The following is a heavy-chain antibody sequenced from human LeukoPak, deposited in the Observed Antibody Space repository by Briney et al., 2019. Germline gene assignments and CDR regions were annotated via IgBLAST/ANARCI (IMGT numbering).Heavy chain of an antibody. V-gene: IGHV4-4*07. Sequence: SETLSLTCTVPGGSISSYYWSWIRQPAGKGLEWIGRIYTSGSTNYNPSLKSRVTMSVDTSKNQFSLKLSSVTAADTAVYYCARAQGSSGLNWFDPWGQGTLVTVSS. D-gene: IGHD3-22*01. J-gene: IGHJ5*02. CDR2: IYTSGST. CDR3: ARAQGSSGLNWFDP. CDR1: GGSISSYY.